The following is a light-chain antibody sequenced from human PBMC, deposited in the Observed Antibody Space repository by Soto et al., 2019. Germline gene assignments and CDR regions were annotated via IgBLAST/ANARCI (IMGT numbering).Light chain of an antibody. V-gene: IGKV3-20*01. J-gene: IGKJ4*01. Sequence: ETVVTQSPGTLSLSPGERATLSCRATQSVNNDYLAWYQQRPGLAPRLLIFGASGRATGIPDRFSGSGSGTDFTLTISRLEPEDFAIYYCQQYGTSPLTFGGGTKVEIK. CDR1: QSVNNDY. CDR3: QQYGTSPLT. CDR2: GAS.